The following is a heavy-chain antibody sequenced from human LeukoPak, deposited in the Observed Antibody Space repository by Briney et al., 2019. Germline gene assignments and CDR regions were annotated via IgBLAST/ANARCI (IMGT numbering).Heavy chain of an antibody. V-gene: IGHV3-23*01. J-gene: IGHJ4*02. CDR1: GSSPNNYA. Sequence: PGGSLRLSCAASGSSPNNYAMHWVRQAPGKGLEWVSAISARGDNTYYADSVKGRFSISRDNSQNTQYLQMNSLRAEDTAIYYCAKAYHYGAGSSFDYWGQGILVTVSS. CDR3: AKAYHYGAGSSFDY. CDR2: ISARGDNT. D-gene: IGHD3-10*01.